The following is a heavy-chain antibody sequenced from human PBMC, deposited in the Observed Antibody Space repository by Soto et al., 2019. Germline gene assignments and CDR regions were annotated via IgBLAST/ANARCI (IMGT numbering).Heavy chain of an antibody. D-gene: IGHD2-2*01. Sequence: EVQLLESGGALVQPGGSLRLSCAASGFTFSNHAMNWVRQAPGKGLEWVSTISDSGSTYYADSVKGRFTISRDNSKNTLPLEINSLGPEHTAAYYCARDPGGHYCTSTSCLYFFDHWGQGTLVIVSS. CDR2: ISDSGST. V-gene: IGHV3-23*01. J-gene: IGHJ4*02. CDR1: GFTFSNHA. CDR3: ARDPGGHYCTSTSCLYFFDH.